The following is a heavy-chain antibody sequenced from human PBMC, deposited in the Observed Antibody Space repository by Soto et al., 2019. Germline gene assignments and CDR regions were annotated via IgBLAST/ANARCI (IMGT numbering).Heavy chain of an antibody. J-gene: IGHJ4*02. CDR2: INPSGGST. CDR3: ARVSEYYDSSGYLGSFDY. D-gene: IGHD3-22*01. V-gene: IGHV1-46*03. Sequence: QVQLVQSGAEVKKPGASVKVSCKASGYTFTSYYMHWVRQAPGQGLEWMGIINPSGGSTSYAQKFQGRVTMTRDTSTSTVYMELSSLRSEDTAVYYCARVSEYYDSSGYLGSFDYWGQGTLVPVSS. CDR1: GYTFTSYY.